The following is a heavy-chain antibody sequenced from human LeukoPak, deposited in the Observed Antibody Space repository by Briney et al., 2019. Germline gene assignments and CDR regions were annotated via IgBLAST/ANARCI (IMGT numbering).Heavy chain of an antibody. CDR2: IHNNGAT. V-gene: IGHV4-59*11. D-gene: IGHD6-19*01. Sequence: SETLSLTCTVSGDSISSHYWSWLRHTPGKGVEGVGYIHNNGATNYNPSLNSRITTSLDTSKNQFSLKLNSVTAADTAVYYCARGGWSLDYWGQGTLVTVSS. J-gene: IGHJ4*02. CDR1: GDSISSHY. CDR3: ARGGWSLDY.